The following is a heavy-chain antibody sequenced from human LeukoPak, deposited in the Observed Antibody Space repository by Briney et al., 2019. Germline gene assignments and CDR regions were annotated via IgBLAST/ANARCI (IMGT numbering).Heavy chain of an antibody. D-gene: IGHD2-2*01. Sequence: SGRSLRLSCAASGFTFSNYGMHWVRQAPGKGLEWVAVIWYDGNNKYYADSVKGRFTISRDNSNNTLYLQMNSLRAEDTAVYYCARDRWSSTSYNDYWGQGTLVTVSS. J-gene: IGHJ4*02. CDR2: IWYDGNNK. V-gene: IGHV3-33*01. CDR1: GFTFSNYG. CDR3: ARDRWSSTSYNDY.